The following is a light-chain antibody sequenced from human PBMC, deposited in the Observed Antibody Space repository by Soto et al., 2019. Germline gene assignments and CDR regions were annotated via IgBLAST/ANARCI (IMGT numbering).Light chain of an antibody. CDR3: LQHNSYPWT. J-gene: IGKJ1*01. CDR2: AAS. CDR1: QGIRKD. Sequence: EIQMTQSPSSLSASVGDRVTITCRASQGIRKDLGWYQQKPGKAPKGLIFAASSLQSGVPSRFSGSGSGTEFTLTISSLQPEDSATYYCLQHNSYPWTFGQGTKVEIK. V-gene: IGKV1-17*01.